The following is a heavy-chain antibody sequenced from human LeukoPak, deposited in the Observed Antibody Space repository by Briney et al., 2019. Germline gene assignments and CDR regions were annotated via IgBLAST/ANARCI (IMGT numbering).Heavy chain of an antibody. V-gene: IGHV1-3*01. Sequence: RASVKVSCKASGHTFTSYAMHWVRQAPGQRLEWMGWINAGNGNTKYSQKFQGRVTITRDTSASTAYMELSSLRSEDTAVYYCARVSSVNYYGSGSYYTFDYWGQGTLVTVSS. CDR1: GHTFTSYA. D-gene: IGHD3-10*01. CDR3: ARVSSVNYYGSGSYYTFDY. J-gene: IGHJ4*02. CDR2: INAGNGNT.